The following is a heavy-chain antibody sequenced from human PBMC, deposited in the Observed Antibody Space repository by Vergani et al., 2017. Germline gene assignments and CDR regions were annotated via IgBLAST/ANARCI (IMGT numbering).Heavy chain of an antibody. D-gene: IGHD6-19*01. CDR2: IYHSGST. J-gene: IGHJ4*02. CDR3: AGNSSGWLHY. Sequence: QVQLQESGPGLVKPSETLSLTCTVSGYSISSGYYWGWIRQPPGKGLEWIGSIYHSGSTYYNPSLKSRVTISVDTSKNQFSLTRSSVTAADTAVYYCAGNSSGWLHYWGQGTLVTVSS. V-gene: IGHV4-38-2*02. CDR1: GYSISSGYY.